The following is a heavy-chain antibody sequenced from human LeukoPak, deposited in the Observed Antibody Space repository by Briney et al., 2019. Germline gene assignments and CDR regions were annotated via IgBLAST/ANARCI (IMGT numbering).Heavy chain of an antibody. CDR1: GGSISSGGYY. CDR2: IYHSGST. J-gene: IGHJ5*02. D-gene: IGHD3-10*01. V-gene: IGHV4-30-2*01. Sequence: SGTLSLTCTVSGGSISSGGYYWSWIRQPPGKGLEWIGYIYHSGSTYYNPSLKSRVTISVDTSKNQFSLKLSSVTAADTAVYYCARSPPYGSGTNWFDPWGQGTLVTVSS. CDR3: ARSPPYGSGTNWFDP.